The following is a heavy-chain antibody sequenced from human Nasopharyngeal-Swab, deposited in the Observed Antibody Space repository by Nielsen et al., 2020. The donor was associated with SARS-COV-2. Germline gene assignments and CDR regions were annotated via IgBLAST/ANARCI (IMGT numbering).Heavy chain of an antibody. CDR1: GLTFSSYA. J-gene: IGHJ4*02. V-gene: IGHV3-23*01. CDR2: ISGSDGSA. CDR3: ARIRTGAYFDY. Sequence: GGSLRLSCAASGLTFSSYAMSWVRQAPGKGLEWVSTISGSDGSAYYADSVKGRFTISRDNSRHTLCLQMNSLRAEDTAVYYCARIRTGAYFDYWGQGTLVTVSS. D-gene: IGHD1-14*01.